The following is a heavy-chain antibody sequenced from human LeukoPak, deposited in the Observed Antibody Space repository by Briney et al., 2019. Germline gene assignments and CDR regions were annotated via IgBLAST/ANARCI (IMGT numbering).Heavy chain of an antibody. CDR2: IYYSGRT. V-gene: IGHV4-39*01. CDR1: GDSVSRSDSY. CDR3: ARRRYYDGSGYLE. D-gene: IGHD3-22*01. Sequence: SETLSLTCSVSGDSVSRSDSYWDWIRQPPGKGLEWIGTIYYSGRTYYSPSLKSRLTMSVDPSNNQFSLNLRSVTAADKALYYCARRRYYDGSGYLEWGQGTLLSVSS. J-gene: IGHJ1*01.